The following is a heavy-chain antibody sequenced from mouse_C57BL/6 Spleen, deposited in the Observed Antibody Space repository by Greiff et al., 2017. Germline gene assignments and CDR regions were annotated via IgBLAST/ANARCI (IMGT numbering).Heavy chain of an antibody. CDR1: GYTFTDYE. D-gene: IGHD1-1*01. CDR2: IDPETGGT. J-gene: IGHJ2*01. Sequence: VQLQQSGAELVRPGASVTLSCKASGYTFTDYEMHWVKQTPVHGLEWIGAIDPETGGTAYNQKFKGKATLTADKSSSTAYMTLRSLASGDSAVYYGARSECGSSCGYFDYWGQGTTLTVSS. V-gene: IGHV1-15*01. CDR3: ARSECGSSCGYFDY.